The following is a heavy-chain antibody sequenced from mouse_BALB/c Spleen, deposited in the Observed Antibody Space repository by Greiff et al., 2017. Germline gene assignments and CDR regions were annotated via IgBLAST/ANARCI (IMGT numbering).Heavy chain of an antibody. CDR1: GYTFTDYF. J-gene: IGHJ1*01. Sequence: VQVVESGPELVKPGASVKISCKASGYTFTDYFINWVKQKPGQGLEWIGWIYPGSGNTKYNEKFKGKATLTVDTSSSTAYMQLSSLTSDDTAVYFCARGDNYNWYFDVWGAGTTVTVSS. D-gene: IGHD1-3*01. V-gene: IGHV1-84*02. CDR3: ARGDNYNWYFDV. CDR2: IYPGSGNT.